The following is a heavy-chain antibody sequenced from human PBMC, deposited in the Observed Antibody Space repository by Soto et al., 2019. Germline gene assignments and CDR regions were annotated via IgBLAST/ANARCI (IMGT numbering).Heavy chain of an antibody. CDR3: ARTPGDYVGGSFDY. V-gene: IGHV6-1*01. J-gene: IGHJ4*02. Sequence: SQTLSLTCAISGDSVSSKSVAWNWIRQSPSRGLEWLGRTYYRSKWSNDYAVSVNSRITINPDTSKNQFSLQLKSVTPEDTAVYYCARTPGDYVGGSFDYWGQGTLVTVSS. CDR1: GDSVSSKSVA. D-gene: IGHD4-17*01. CDR2: TYYRSKWSN.